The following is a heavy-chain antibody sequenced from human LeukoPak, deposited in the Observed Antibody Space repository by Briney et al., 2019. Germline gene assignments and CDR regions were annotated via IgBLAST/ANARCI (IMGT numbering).Heavy chain of an antibody. CDR3: SCLRGSSDY. D-gene: IGHD3-10*01. CDR2: ISANSAFT. V-gene: IGHV3-21*01. J-gene: IGHJ4*02. CDR1: GFTFINYS. Sequence: GGSLRLSCTASGFTFINYSMNWVRQAPGKGLEWVSSISANSAFTNYADSVRGRFTISRDNPKNSLYLQMDSLTADDTAVYFCSCLRGSSDYWGEGRLVTVSA.